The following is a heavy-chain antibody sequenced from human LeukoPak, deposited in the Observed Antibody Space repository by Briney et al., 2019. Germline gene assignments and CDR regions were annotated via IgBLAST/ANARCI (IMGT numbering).Heavy chain of an antibody. CDR1: GFTFSSYG. D-gene: IGHD6-13*01. CDR3: ARDSVRQLEHWCFDL. CDR2: IWYGGSNK. V-gene: IGHV3-33*01. J-gene: IGHJ2*01. Sequence: GRSLRHSCAASGFTFSSYGMHWVRQAPGKGLEWVAVIWYGGSNKYYADSVKGRFTISRDNSKNTLYLQMNSLRAEDTAVYYCARDSVRQLEHWCFDLWGRGTLVTVSS.